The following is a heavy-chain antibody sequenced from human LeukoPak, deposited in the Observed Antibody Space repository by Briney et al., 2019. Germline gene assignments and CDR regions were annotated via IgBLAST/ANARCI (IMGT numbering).Heavy chain of an antibody. CDR3: AKGPLHSSSWYTYFDF. CDR1: GFTFHDYA. V-gene: IGHV3-9*01. D-gene: IGHD6-13*01. J-gene: IGHJ4*02. Sequence: GGSLRLSCPASGFTFHDYAMHWVRQAPGKGLEWVSGLSWNGAGIGYADSVKGRFTISRDNAKNSLYLQMNSLRVEDTALYYCAKGPLHSSSWYTYFDFWGQGALVTVSS. CDR2: LSWNGAGI.